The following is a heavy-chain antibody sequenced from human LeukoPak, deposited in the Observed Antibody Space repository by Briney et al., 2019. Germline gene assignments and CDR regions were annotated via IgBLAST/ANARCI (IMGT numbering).Heavy chain of an antibody. Sequence: PDRSLRLSCAASGFTFDDYAMHWVRQAPGKGLEWVSGISWNSGSIGYADSVKGRSTISRDNAKNSLYLQMNSLRAEDTALYYCAKGTYYYDSSGYYPDYYYGMDVWGQGTTVTVSS. J-gene: IGHJ6*02. V-gene: IGHV3-9*01. CDR3: AKGTYYYDSSGYYPDYYYGMDV. CDR2: ISWNSGSI. D-gene: IGHD3-22*01. CDR1: GFTFDDYA.